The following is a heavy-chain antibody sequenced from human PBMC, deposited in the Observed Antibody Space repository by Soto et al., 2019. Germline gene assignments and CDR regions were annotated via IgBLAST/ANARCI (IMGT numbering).Heavy chain of an antibody. CDR2: ISTTRNYT. V-gene: IGHV3-11*06. D-gene: IGHD3-3*01. Sequence: GGSRRRSWTVSGFTFSDHFMAWVREAPGKGLEWVSDISTTRNYTKYADSVKGRFSMSRDNARNSVYLQMNRLRADDTAVYYCARVSRDYYLYYFDYWGQGALVTVS. CDR1: GFTFSDHF. CDR3: ARVSRDYYLYYFDY. J-gene: IGHJ4*02.